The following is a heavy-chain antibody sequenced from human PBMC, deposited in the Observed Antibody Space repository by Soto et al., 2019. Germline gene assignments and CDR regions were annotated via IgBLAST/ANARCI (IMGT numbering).Heavy chain of an antibody. CDR2: ISASGSST. D-gene: IGHD6-19*01. CDR3: AKTGGSSGWAPYFDP. J-gene: IGHJ5*02. CDR1: GFTFSSFA. Sequence: QPGGSLRLSCAASGFTFSSFAMSWVRQAPGRGLEWVSAISASGSSTYFAGSVKGRFTISRDNSKNTLYLQMNSLRVEDTAVYYCAKTGGSSGWAPYFDPWGQGTLVTVSS. V-gene: IGHV3-23*01.